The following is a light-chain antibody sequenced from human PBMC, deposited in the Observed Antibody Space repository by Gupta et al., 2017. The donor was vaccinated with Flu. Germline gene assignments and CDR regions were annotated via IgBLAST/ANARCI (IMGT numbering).Light chain of an antibody. V-gene: IGKV1-5*03. J-gene: IGKJ1*01. CDR1: QSISSW. Sequence: IQMTQSPSTLSASIGDRVTITCRASQSISSWVAWHQQKPGKAPKLLIYKTSTLESGVPPRVSGRGSGKEVTLTISSLQPDDFATYYCQQYDSYPWTLGQGTKVEIK. CDR3: QQYDSYPWT. CDR2: KTS.